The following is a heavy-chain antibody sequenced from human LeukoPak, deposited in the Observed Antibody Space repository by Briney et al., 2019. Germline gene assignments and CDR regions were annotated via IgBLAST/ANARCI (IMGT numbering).Heavy chain of an antibody. CDR1: GYTFTSYG. J-gene: IGHJ4*02. V-gene: IGHV1-18*04. Sequence: ASVKVSCKASGYTFTSYGISWVRQAPGQGLEWMGWISAYNGNTNYAQKLQGRVTMTTDTSTSTAYMELRSLGSDDTAVYYCARGYCSSTSCSSADFDYWGQGTLVTVSS. CDR3: ARGYCSSTSCSSADFDY. D-gene: IGHD2-2*01. CDR2: ISAYNGNT.